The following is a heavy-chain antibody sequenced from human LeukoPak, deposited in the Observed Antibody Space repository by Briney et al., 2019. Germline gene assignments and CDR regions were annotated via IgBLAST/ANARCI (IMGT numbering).Heavy chain of an antibody. CDR3: AKVFLEPRDYYDSSGSSDY. D-gene: IGHD3-22*01. CDR1: GFTFDDYA. CDR2: ISGDGGST. Sequence: GGSLRLSCAASGFTFDDYAMHWVRQAPGKGLEWVSLISGDGGSTYYADSVKGRFTISRDNSKNSLYLQMNSLRTEDTALYYCAKVFLEPRDYYDSSGSSDYWGQGTLVTVSS. J-gene: IGHJ4*02. V-gene: IGHV3-43*02.